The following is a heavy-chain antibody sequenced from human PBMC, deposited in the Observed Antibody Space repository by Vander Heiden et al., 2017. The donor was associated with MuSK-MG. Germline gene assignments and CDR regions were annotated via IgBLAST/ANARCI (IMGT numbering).Heavy chain of an antibody. J-gene: IGHJ4*02. D-gene: IGHD6-13*01. Sequence: EVQLVESGGGLVKPGGSLRLSCAASGFTFGSYSMNWVRPAPGTGLEWVSSISFGSSFIYYADSVKGRFTISRDNAKNSLYLQMNSLRADDTAVYYCARSPPPMAEAGKTFPDYWGQGTLVTVSS. CDR2: ISFGSSFI. CDR1: GFTFGSYS. CDR3: ARSPPPMAEAGKTFPDY. V-gene: IGHV3-21*06.